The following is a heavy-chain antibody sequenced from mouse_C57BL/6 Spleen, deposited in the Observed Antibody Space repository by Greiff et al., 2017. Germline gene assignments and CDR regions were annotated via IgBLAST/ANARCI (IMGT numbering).Heavy chain of an antibody. Sequence: VQLQQSGAELVKPGASVKISCKASGYAFSSYWMNWVKQRPGKGLEWIGQIYPGDGDTNYNGKFKGKATLTADKSSSTAYMQLSSLTSEDSAVYFCARSQVIYDGYYGFAYWGQGTLVTVSA. V-gene: IGHV1-80*01. CDR3: ARSQVIYDGYYGFAY. CDR1: GYAFSSYW. CDR2: IYPGDGDT. J-gene: IGHJ3*01. D-gene: IGHD2-3*01.